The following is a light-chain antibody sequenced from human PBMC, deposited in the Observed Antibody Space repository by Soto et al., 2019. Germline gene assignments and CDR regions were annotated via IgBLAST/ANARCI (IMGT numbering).Light chain of an antibody. CDR3: QQSNNWPKT. V-gene: IGKV3-15*01. J-gene: IGKJ1*01. Sequence: EIVMRQSPATLSVSPGETATLSCRASQSVNSNLAWYQQKPGQAPRLLISDASTRAAGLPARFSGSGSGTEFTLTISSLQSEDFAVYFCQQSNNWPKTFGQGTKVDIK. CDR2: DAS. CDR1: QSVNSN.